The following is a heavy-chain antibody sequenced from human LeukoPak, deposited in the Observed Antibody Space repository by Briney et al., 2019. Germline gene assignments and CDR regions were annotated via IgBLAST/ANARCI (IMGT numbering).Heavy chain of an antibody. V-gene: IGHV3-7*03. J-gene: IGHJ4*02. CDR3: ARKTYGSEFYVDY. Sequence: GGSLRLSCAASGFTFTNYWMTWVRQAPGKRLEWLADIKPDETEKYYIDSVKGRFTISRDNAKNSLFLQMNGLRAEDTAVYFCARKTYGSEFYVDYWGQGTLVAVSS. CDR2: IKPDETEK. CDR1: GFTFTNYW. D-gene: IGHD3-10*01.